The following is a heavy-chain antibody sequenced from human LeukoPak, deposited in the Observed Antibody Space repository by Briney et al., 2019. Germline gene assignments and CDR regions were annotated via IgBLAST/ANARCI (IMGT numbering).Heavy chain of an antibody. Sequence: PSETLSLTCTVSGGSISSYYWSWIRQPPGKGLEWIGYIYYSGSTDYNSSLKSRVTMSIDTSKNQFYLKLSSATAADTAVYYCAGNQVLPFDVFNLWGQGTMVTVSS. CDR1: GGSISSYY. CDR3: AGNQVLPFDVFNL. D-gene: IGHD1-14*01. V-gene: IGHV4-59*08. CDR2: IYYSGST. J-gene: IGHJ3*01.